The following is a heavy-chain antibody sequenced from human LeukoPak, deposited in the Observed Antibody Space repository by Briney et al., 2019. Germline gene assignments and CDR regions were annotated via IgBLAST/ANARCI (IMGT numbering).Heavy chain of an antibody. D-gene: IGHD4-17*01. CDR3: AKDDGDSFDY. Sequence: GGSLRLSCAASGFTFSSYGMHWVRQAPGKGLEWVAVISYDGSNKYYADSVKGRFTISRDNSKNTLYLQMNSLRAEDTAVYYCAKDDGDSFDYWGQGTLVTVSS. CDR2: ISYDGSNK. V-gene: IGHV3-30*18. CDR1: GFTFSSYG. J-gene: IGHJ4*02.